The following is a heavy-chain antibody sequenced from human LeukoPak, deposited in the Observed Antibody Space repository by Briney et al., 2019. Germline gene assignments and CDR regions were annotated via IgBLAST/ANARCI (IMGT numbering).Heavy chain of an antibody. CDR1: GGSISSYY. D-gene: IGHD6-19*01. CDR3: ARTDSSGWYYFDY. J-gene: IGHJ4*02. Sequence: SETLSLTCTVSGGSISSYYWSWIRQPPGKGLEWIGYIYYSGSTNYNPSLKSRVTISVDTSKNQSSLKLSSVTAADTAVYHCARTDSSGWYYFDYWGQGTLVTVSS. CDR2: IYYSGST. V-gene: IGHV4-59*08.